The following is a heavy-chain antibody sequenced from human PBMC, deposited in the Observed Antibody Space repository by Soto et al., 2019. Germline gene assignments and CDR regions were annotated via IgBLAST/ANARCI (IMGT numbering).Heavy chain of an antibody. V-gene: IGHV1-69*12. CDR3: ARDRGPSSGYYPYWFDP. CDR2: IIPIFGTA. Sequence: QVQLVQSGAEVKKPGSSVKVSCKASGGTFSSYAISWVRQAPGQGLEWMGEIIPIFGTANYAQKFQGRVTITADESTSTAYMGLSSLRSDETVVYYCARDRGPSSGYYPYWFDPWGQGTLVTVSS. CDR1: GGTFSSYA. J-gene: IGHJ5*02. D-gene: IGHD3-22*01.